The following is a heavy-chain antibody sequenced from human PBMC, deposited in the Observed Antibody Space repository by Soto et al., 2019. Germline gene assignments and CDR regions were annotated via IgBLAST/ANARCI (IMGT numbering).Heavy chain of an antibody. CDR3: ARLKSSGYFFVSSFDS. J-gene: IGHJ5*01. CDR2: INYSGST. CDR1: GRSMSSAGYY. D-gene: IGHD3-22*01. V-gene: IGHV4-31*03. Sequence: LSLTFTVSGRSMSSAGYYWSCLRQRPGKGLEWIGYINYSGSTYYNPSLKSRVTISVDTSKNQFSLRLSSVTAADTAMYYCARLKSSGYFFVSSFDSWGQGTLVTVSS.